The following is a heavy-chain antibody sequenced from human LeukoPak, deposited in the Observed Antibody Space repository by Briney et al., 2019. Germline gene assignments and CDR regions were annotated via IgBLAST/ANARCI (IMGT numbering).Heavy chain of an antibody. D-gene: IGHD3-3*01. Sequence: ETLSLTCAVYDGSFSGYYWSWIRQPPGKVLEWIGEINHSGSTNYNPSLKSRVTISLDTSKSQFSLKVRYVTAADTAVYYCARGLNDSWTGENYWGQGTLVTVSS. CDR3: ARGLNDSWTGENY. CDR2: INHSGST. V-gene: IGHV4-34*01. J-gene: IGHJ4*02. CDR1: DGSFSGYY.